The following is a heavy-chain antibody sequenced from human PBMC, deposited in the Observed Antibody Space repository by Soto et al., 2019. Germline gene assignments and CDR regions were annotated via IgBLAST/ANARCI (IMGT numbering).Heavy chain of an antibody. CDR1: GFSFRNSW. J-gene: IGHJ4*01. CDR3: ARDEVDDSGYYFLDY. Sequence: EVQLVESGGGLVQPGGSLRLSCAASGFSFRNSWMHWVRQAPGKGLLWVSRIKTDGSSTTYADSVKGRFTISRDNAKNTLYLQMDNLRAEDTAVYYCARDEVDDSGYYFLDYWGHGTLVTVSS. CDR2: IKTDGSST. D-gene: IGHD5-12*01. V-gene: IGHV3-74*03.